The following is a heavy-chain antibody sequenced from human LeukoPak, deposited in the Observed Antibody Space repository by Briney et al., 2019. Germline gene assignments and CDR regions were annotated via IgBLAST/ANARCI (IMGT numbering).Heavy chain of an antibody. CDR3: ARIRDGYNDAYDI. Sequence: ASVKVSCKASGYTFTSYDINWVRQATGQGLEWMGWMNPNSGNTGYAQKFQGRVTMTRNTSISTAYMELSSLRSEDAAVYYCARIRDGYNDAYDIRGQGTMVTVSS. D-gene: IGHD5-24*01. CDR2: MNPNSGNT. J-gene: IGHJ3*02. V-gene: IGHV1-8*01. CDR1: GYTFTSYD.